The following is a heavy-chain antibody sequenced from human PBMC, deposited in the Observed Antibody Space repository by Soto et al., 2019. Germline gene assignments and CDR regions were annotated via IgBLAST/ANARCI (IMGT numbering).Heavy chain of an antibody. CDR3: ARGPYDYVWGSDPPHFDY. J-gene: IGHJ4*02. CDR1: GFTFSDYY. V-gene: IGHV3-11*01. Sequence: QVQLVESGGGLVKPGGSLRLSCAASGFTFSDYYMSWIRQAPGKGLEWVSYIISSGSTIYYADSVKGRFTISRDNAKNSLYLQMNSLSAEDRDVYYCARGPYDYVWGSDPPHFDYWGQGTLVTVSS. D-gene: IGHD3-16*02. CDR2: IISSGSTI.